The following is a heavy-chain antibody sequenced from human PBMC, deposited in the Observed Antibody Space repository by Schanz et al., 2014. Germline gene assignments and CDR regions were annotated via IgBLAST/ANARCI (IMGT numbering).Heavy chain of an antibody. Sequence: QVQLVQSGAEVKKPGASVKVSCKSSGYTFTSYAMNWVRQAPGQGLEWVGWINTNTGNPTYAQGSKARFVFSLDTSVRPAYLQISSLKAEDTTAYYCTTETIAMAGTFSIWGQGTLVTVSS. V-gene: IGHV7-4-1*02. D-gene: IGHD6-19*01. CDR3: TTETIAMAGTFSI. J-gene: IGHJ4*02. CDR1: GYTFTSYA. CDR2: INTNTGNP.